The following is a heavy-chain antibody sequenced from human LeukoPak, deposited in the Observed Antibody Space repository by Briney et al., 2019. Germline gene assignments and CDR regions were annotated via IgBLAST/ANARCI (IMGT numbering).Heavy chain of an antibody. J-gene: IGHJ4*02. D-gene: IGHD3-22*01. CDR1: GFTFSDYC. V-gene: IGHV4-34*01. CDR2: INHSGST. Sequence: GSLRLSCAASGFTFSDYCMSWIRQPPGKGLEWIGEINHSGSTNYNPSLKSRVTISVDTSKNQFSLKLSSVTAADTAVYYCARGKTYYYDSSGYYYLDYWGQGTLVTVSS. CDR3: ARGKTYYYDSSGYYYLDY.